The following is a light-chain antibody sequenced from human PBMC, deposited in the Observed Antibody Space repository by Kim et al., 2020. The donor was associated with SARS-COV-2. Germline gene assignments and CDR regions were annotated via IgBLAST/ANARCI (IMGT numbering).Light chain of an antibody. CDR3: QQYENWPRT. CDR1: QSVDRN. J-gene: IGKJ1*01. CDR2: GAS. V-gene: IGKV3-15*01. Sequence: VSPGETVTLSCRASQSVDRNLAWYQQKPGQAPRVLIYGASTRATGLPARISGSGSGTDFTLTISSLQSEDFAVYYCQQYENWPRTFGQGTKVDIK.